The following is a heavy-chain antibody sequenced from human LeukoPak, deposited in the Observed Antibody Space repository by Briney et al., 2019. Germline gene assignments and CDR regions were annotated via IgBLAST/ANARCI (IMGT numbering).Heavy chain of an antibody. CDR3: ARDPKGGFSYGWGAFDI. J-gene: IGHJ3*02. Sequence: GGSLRLSCAASGFTVRTSYMSWVRQAPGKGLEWVSVIYSGGSTYYADSVKGRFTISRDSSKNTLYLQMNSLRAEDTAVYYCARDPKGGFSYGWGAFDIWGQGTMVTVSS. D-gene: IGHD5-18*01. CDR1: GFTVRTSY. V-gene: IGHV3-53*01. CDR2: IYSGGST.